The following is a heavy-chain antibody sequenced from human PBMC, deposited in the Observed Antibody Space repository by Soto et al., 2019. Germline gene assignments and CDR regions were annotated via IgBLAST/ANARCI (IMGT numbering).Heavy chain of an antibody. CDR2: ISYDGSNK. CDR1: GFTFSSYA. J-gene: IGHJ4*02. V-gene: IGHV3-30-3*01. CDR3: ARGRRYYDFLGGLFDY. D-gene: IGHD3-3*01. Sequence: GGSLRLSCAASGFTFSSYAMHWVRQAPGKGLEWVAVISYDGSNKYYADSVKGRFTISRDNSKNTLYLQMNSLRAEDTAVYYCARGRRYYDFLGGLFDYWGQGTLVTVSS.